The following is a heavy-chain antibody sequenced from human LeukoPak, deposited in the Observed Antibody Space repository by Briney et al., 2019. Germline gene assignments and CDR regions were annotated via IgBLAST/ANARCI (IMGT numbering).Heavy chain of an antibody. D-gene: IGHD2-21*01. V-gene: IGHV1-69*13. CDR1: GGTFSSYA. CDR2: IIPIFGTA. J-gene: IGHJ4*02. Sequence: ASVKVSCKASGGTFSSYAISWERQAPGQGLEWMGGIIPIFGTANYAQKFQGRVTITADESTSTAYMELSSLRSEDTAVYYCARICGGDCYSRSFDYWGQGTLVTVSS. CDR3: ARICGGDCYSRSFDY.